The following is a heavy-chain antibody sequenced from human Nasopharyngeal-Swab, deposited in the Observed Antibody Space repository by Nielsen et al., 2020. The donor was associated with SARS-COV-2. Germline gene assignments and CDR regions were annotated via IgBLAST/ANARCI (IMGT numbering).Heavy chain of an antibody. CDR2: IYYSGST. D-gene: IGHD6-6*01. CDR3: ARGRGSIAARRGYFDY. J-gene: IGHJ4*02. V-gene: IGHV4-39*01. CDR1: GGSISSGSYY. Sequence: SETLSLTCTVSGGSISSGSYYWSWIRQPPGKGLEWIGSIYYSGSTYYNPSLKSRVTISVDTSKNQFSLKLSSVTAADTAVYYCARGRGSIAARRGYFDYWGQGTLVTVSS.